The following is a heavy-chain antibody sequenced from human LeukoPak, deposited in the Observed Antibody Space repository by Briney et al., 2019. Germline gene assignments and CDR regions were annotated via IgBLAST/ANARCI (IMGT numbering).Heavy chain of an antibody. D-gene: IGHD6-6*01. CDR3: ARTLFRSSEFDP. J-gene: IGHJ5*02. V-gene: IGHV1-18*01. Sequence: ASVKVSCKASGYTFTSYAMHWVRQAPGQRLEWMGWISAYNGNTNYAQKLQGRVTMTTDTSTSTAYMELRSLRSDDTAVYYCARTLFRSSEFDPWGQGTLVTVSS. CDR2: ISAYNGNT. CDR1: GYTFTSYA.